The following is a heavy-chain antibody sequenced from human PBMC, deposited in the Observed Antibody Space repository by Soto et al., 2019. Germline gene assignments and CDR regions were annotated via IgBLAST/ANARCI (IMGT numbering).Heavy chain of an antibody. D-gene: IGHD6-13*01. V-gene: IGHV3-11*06. CDR2: ISSSSSYT. J-gene: IGHJ4*02. CDR1: GFTFSDYY. Sequence: VQLVESGGGLVKPGGSLRLSCAASGFTFSDYYMSWIRQAPGKGLEWVSYISSSSSYTNYADSVKGRFTISRDNAKNSLYLQMNSLRAEDTAVYYCARDTGRGSSTPRGLVDYWGQGTLVTVSS. CDR3: ARDTGRGSSTPRGLVDY.